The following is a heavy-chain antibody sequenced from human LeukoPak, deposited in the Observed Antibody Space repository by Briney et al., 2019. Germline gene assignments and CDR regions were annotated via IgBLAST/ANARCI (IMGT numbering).Heavy chain of an antibody. CDR2: IKEDGTET. CDR3: AGHYYDLIDNNWFDP. V-gene: IGHV3-7*03. CDR1: GFMFSSNW. J-gene: IGHJ5*02. D-gene: IGHD3-22*01. Sequence: GSLRLSCAASGFMFSSNWMSWVRLAPGKGLEWVANIKEDGTETYYVDSVKGRFTISRDNSKNALYLQMNSLRAEDTAVYYCAGHYYDLIDNNWFDPWGQGTLVTVSS.